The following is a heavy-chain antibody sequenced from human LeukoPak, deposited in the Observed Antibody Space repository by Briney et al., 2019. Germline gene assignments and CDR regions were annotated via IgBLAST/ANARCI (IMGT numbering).Heavy chain of an antibody. D-gene: IGHD3-10*01. CDR2: IRYDGSNK. CDR1: GFTFSSYA. J-gene: IGHJ3*02. CDR3: ARDLEGRAPYDAFDI. Sequence: GGSLRLSCAASGFTFSSYAMHWVRQAPGKGLEWVAFIRYDGSNKYLADSVKGRFTISRDNSKNTLYLQMNSLRAEDTAVYYCARDLEGRAPYDAFDIWGQGTMVTVSS. V-gene: IGHV3-30*02.